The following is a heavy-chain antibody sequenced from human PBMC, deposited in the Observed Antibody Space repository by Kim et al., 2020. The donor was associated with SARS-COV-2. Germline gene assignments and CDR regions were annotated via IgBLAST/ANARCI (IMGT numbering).Heavy chain of an antibody. D-gene: IGHD2-8*01. CDR1: GFTFSTCA. Sequence: GGSLRLSCAASGFTFSTCAMNWVRQAPGKGLEWVSSISVRGGDTYYADSVKGRFTISRDNSKNTLYLQMNSLRAEDTAVYYCAKEFCINGACRYFDYWGQGTLVTVSS. CDR3: AKEFCINGACRYFDY. J-gene: IGHJ4*02. CDR2: ISVRGGDT. V-gene: IGHV3-23*01.